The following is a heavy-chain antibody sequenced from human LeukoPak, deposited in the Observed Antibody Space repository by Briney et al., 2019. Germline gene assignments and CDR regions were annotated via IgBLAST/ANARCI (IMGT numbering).Heavy chain of an antibody. CDR2: INTDGSST. J-gene: IGHJ4*02. CDR1: GFTFSSYW. D-gene: IGHD3/OR15-3a*01. CDR3: ARGLGGTGARYFDY. Sequence: GGSLRLSCAASGFTFSSYWMHWVRQAPGKGLVWVSRINTDGSSTSYADSVKGRFTISRDNAKNTLYLQMNSLKIDDTAVYYCARGLGGTGARYFDYWGQGTLVTVSS. V-gene: IGHV3-74*01.